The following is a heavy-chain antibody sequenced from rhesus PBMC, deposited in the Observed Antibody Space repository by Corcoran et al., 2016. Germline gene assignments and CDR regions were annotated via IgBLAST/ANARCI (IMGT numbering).Heavy chain of an antibody. V-gene: IGHV4-147*01. CDR2: IYGSSGST. Sequence: QVQLQESGPGLVKPSETLSLTCAVSGYSISSNYWSWIRQPPGKGMEWIGYIYGSSGSTYNNPSLKSRVTISPDTSKNQFSLKLSAVTAADTAVYYCAREKRTAGTDFFYWGQGVLVTGSS. CDR3: AREKRTAGTDFFY. D-gene: IGHD1-1*01. J-gene: IGHJ4*01. CDR1: GYSISSNY.